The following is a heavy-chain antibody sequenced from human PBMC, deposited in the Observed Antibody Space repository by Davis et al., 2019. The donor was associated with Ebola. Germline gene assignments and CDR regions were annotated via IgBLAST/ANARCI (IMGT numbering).Heavy chain of an antibody. J-gene: IGHJ5*02. CDR3: ARLIGAFDP. CDR2: IYYSGST. D-gene: IGHD3-10*01. Sequence: MPSETLSLTCTVSGGPISSYYWSWIRQPPGKGLEWIGYIYYSGSTNYNPSLKSRVTISVDTSKNQFSLKLSSVTAADTAVYYCARLIGAFDPWGQGTLVTVSS. V-gene: IGHV4-59*08. CDR1: GGPISSYY.